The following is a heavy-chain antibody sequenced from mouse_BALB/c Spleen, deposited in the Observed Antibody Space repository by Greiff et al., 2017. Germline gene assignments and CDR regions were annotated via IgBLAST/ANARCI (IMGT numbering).Heavy chain of an antibody. CDR2: IDPFNGGT. Sequence: EVKLMESGPELMKPGASVKISCKASGYSFTSYYMHWVKQSHGKSLEWIGYIDPFNGGTSYNQKFKGKATLTVDKSSSTAYMHLSSLTSEDSAVYYCARSGGWGLYYAMDYWGQGTSVTVSS. D-gene: IGHD3-3*01. CDR1: GYSFTSYY. J-gene: IGHJ4*01. V-gene: IGHV1S135*01. CDR3: ARSGGWGLYYAMDY.